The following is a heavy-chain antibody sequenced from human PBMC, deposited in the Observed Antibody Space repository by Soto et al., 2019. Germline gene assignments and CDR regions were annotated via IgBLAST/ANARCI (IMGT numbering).Heavy chain of an antibody. CDR3: AREMEQWLVLDY. V-gene: IGHV1-69*13. J-gene: IGHJ4*02. D-gene: IGHD6-19*01. Sequence: GASVKVSCKASGGTFSSYAISWVRQAPGQGLEWMGGIIPIFGTANYAQKFQGRVTITADESTSTAYMELSSLRSEDTAVYYCAREMEQWLVLDYWGQGTLVTVSS. CDR2: IIPIFGTA. CDR1: GGTFSSYA.